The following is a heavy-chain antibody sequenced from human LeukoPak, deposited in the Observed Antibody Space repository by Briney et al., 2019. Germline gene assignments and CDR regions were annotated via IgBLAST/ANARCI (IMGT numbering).Heavy chain of an antibody. CDR2: INPNSGGT. J-gene: IGHJ5*02. CDR3: ARAILYYDFWSGYPFNWFDP. V-gene: IGHV1-2*02. CDR1: GYTFTGYY. D-gene: IGHD3-3*01. Sequence: ASVKVSCKASGYTFTGYYMHWVRQAPGQGLEWMGWINPNSGGTNYAQKFQGRVTMTRDTSISTAYMELSRLRSDDTAVYYRARAILYYDFWSGYPFNWFDPWGQGTLVTVSS.